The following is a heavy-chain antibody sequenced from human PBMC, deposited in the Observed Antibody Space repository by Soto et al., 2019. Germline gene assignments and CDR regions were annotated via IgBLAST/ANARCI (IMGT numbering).Heavy chain of an antibody. J-gene: IGHJ6*02. CDR3: ARVGETTGYYYYYGMDV. D-gene: IGHD1-1*01. CDR2: IYHSGST. V-gene: IGHV4-4*02. Sequence: SETLSLTCAVSGGSISSSNWWSWVRQPPGKGLEWIGEIYHSGSTNYNPSLKSRVTISVDKSKNQFSLKLSSVTAADTAVYYCARVGETTGYYYYYGMDVWGQGTTVTVSS. CDR1: GGSISSSNW.